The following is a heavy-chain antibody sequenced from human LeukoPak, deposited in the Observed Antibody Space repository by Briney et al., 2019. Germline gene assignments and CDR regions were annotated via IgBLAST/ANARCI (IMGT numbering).Heavy chain of an antibody. J-gene: IGHJ4*02. V-gene: IGHV3-48*01. CDR3: ARGEYGSGSYHIDY. CDR1: GFTFRSYN. D-gene: IGHD3-10*01. CDR2: ITGGSTTI. Sequence: GGSLRLSCAASGFTFRSYNMNWVRQAPGKGLEWVSYITGGSTTIYYADSVKGRFTISRDNAKNSLYLQMNSLRAEDTAVYYCARGEYGSGSYHIDYWGQGTLVTVSS.